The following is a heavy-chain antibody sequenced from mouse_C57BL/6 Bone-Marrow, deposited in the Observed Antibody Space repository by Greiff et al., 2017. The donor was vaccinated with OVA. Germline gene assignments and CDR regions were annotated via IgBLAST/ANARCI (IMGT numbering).Heavy chain of an antibody. Sequence: VQLQQSGAELARPGASVKLSCKASGYTFTSYGISWVKQRTGQGLEWIGEIYPRSGNTYYNEKFKGKATLTADKSSSTAYMELRSLTSEDSAVYFWARGGFAYWGQGTLVTVSA. CDR2: IYPRSGNT. CDR3: ARGGFAY. V-gene: IGHV1-81*01. CDR1: GYTFTSYG. J-gene: IGHJ3*01.